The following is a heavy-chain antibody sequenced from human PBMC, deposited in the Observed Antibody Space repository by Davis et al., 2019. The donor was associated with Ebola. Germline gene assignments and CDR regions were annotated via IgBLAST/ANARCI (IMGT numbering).Heavy chain of an antibody. V-gene: IGHV3-74*01. Sequence: HTGGSLRLSCAASGFAFSAYWMHWVRQAPGKGLEWVAGINWNSDSDSTGYADSVKGRFTISRDNAKKSLYLQMNSLRAEDTALYYCVRDSRAYYYYGMDVWGQGTTVTVSS. CDR2: INWNSDSDST. J-gene: IGHJ6*02. CDR3: VRDSRAYYYYGMDV. CDR1: GFAFSAYW.